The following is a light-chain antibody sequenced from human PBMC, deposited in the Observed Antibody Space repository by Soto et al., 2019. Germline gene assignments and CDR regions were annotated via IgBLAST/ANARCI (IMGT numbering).Light chain of an antibody. CDR3: ASYTNSISYV. V-gene: IGLV2-14*03. J-gene: IGLJ1*01. CDR2: DVS. CDR1: NSDVGGYNY. Sequence: QSVPTQPASVSGSPGHSITISCTGTNSDVGGYNYVSWYQQHPGKAPKLLIHDVSSRPSALSNRFCGFKSGNTASLIISGLQAEDEADYYCASYTNSISYVFGSGTKVTVL.